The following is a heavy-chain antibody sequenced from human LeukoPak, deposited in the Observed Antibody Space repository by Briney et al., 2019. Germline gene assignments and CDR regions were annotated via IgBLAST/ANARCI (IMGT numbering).Heavy chain of an antibody. CDR1: GGSISSYY. J-gene: IGHJ4*02. V-gene: IGHV4-59*12. CDR2: IYYSGST. D-gene: IGHD4-23*01. Sequence: SETLSLTCTVSGGSISSYYWSWIRQPPGKGLEWIGYIYYSGSTNYNPSLKSRVTISVDTSKNQFSLKLSSVAAADTAVYYCAGEHPLHYGGSLDYWGQGTLVSVSS. CDR3: AGEHPLHYGGSLDY.